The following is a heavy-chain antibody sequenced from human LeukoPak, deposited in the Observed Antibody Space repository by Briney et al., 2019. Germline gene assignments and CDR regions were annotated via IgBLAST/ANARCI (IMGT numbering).Heavy chain of an antibody. D-gene: IGHD3-3*01. J-gene: IGHJ6*03. V-gene: IGHV1-2*02. CDR2: INPNSGGT. CDR1: GYTFTGYY. CDR3: ARDARDDYDFWSGYYYYYYYMDV. Sequence: GASVKVSCKASGYTFTGYYMHWVRQAPGQGLEWMGWINPNSGGTNYAQKFQGRVTMTRDMSTSTVYMELSSLRSEDTAVYYCARDARDDYDFWSGYYYYYYYMDVWGKGTTVTVSS.